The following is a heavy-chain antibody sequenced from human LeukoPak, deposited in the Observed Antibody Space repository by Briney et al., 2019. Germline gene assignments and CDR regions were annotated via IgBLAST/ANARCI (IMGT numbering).Heavy chain of an antibody. J-gene: IGHJ3*02. CDR3: ALGGGSYYGHDAFDI. CDR2: IYSGGCT. CDR1: GFTVSSNY. D-gene: IGHD1-26*01. V-gene: IGHV3-66*02. Sequence: GGSLRLSCAASGFTVSSNYMSWVRQAPGKGLEWVSVIYSGGCTYYADSVKGRFTISRDNSKNTLYLQMNSLRAEDTAVYYCALGGGSYYGHDAFDIWGQGTTVTVSS.